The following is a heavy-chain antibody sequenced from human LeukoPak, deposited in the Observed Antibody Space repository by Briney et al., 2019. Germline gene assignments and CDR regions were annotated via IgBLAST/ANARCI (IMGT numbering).Heavy chain of an antibody. CDR3: ARDGYYYDSSGREGYFDY. J-gene: IGHJ4*02. CDR1: GFTFSSYS. Sequence: PGGSLRLSCAASGFTFSSYSMNWVRQAPGKGPEWVSSISSSSSYIYYADSVKGRFTISRDNAKNSLYLQMNSLRAEDTAVYYCARDGYYYDSSGREGYFDYWGQGTLVTVSS. V-gene: IGHV3-21*01. CDR2: ISSSSSYI. D-gene: IGHD3-22*01.